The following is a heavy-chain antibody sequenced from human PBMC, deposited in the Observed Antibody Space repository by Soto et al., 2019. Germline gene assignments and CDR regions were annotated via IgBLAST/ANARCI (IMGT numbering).Heavy chain of an antibody. D-gene: IGHD3-3*01. V-gene: IGHV1-69*04. Sequence: SVKVSCKASGGTFSSYTISWVRQAPGRGLEWMGRIIPILGIANYAQKFQGRVTITADKSTCTAYMELSSLRSEDTAVYYCARDFAEAYYDFWSGPDYYYYYMDVWGKGTTVTVSS. CDR2: IIPILGIA. CDR3: ARDFAEAYYDFWSGPDYYYYYMDV. J-gene: IGHJ6*03. CDR1: GGTFSSYT.